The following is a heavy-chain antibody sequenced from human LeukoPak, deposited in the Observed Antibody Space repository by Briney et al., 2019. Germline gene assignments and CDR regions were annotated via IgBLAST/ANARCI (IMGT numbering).Heavy chain of an antibody. CDR1: GFTFSSYS. CDR2: ISSSSGYI. J-gene: IGHJ4*02. CDR3: VREAAATLFDY. D-gene: IGHD1-26*01. V-gene: IGHV3-21*01. Sequence: PGRSLRLSCAASGFTFSSYSMNWVRQAPGKGLEWVSSISSSSGYIYYADSVKGRFSISRDNTHNSLSLRMNSLGAEDTAVYYCVREAAATLFDYWGQGTLVTVSS.